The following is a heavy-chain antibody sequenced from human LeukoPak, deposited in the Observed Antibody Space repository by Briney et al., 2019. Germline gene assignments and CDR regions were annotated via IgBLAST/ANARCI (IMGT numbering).Heavy chain of an antibody. Sequence: GGSLRLSCAASGFSFISYGMHWVRQAPGKGLEWVGVISDDGRRKDYADSVKGRFTISRDNSKDTLYLQMNSLRAEDTAVYYCAKRPSDYGDYVSYFDYSGQGTLVTVSS. V-gene: IGHV3-30*18. J-gene: IGHJ4*02. CDR2: ISDDGRRK. CDR1: GFSFISYG. CDR3: AKRPSDYGDYVSYFDY. D-gene: IGHD4-17*01.